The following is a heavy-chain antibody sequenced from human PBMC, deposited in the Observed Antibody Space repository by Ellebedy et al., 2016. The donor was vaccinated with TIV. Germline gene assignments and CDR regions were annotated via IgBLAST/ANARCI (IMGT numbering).Heavy chain of an antibody. CDR1: GYTFTGYY. CDR3: AISPNQHFFDY. D-gene: IGHD3-3*02. Sequence: AASVKVSCKASGYTFTGYYIHWVRQAPGQGLEWMGWITPNNGGTNYAQKFRGRVTMNREMSINTAYMELSTLTSDDTAVYYCAISPNQHFFDYWGQGTLVTVSS. V-gene: IGHV1-2*02. CDR2: ITPNNGGT. J-gene: IGHJ4*02.